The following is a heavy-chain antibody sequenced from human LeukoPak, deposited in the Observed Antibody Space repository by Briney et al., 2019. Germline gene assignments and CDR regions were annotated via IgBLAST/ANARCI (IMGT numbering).Heavy chain of an antibody. CDR3: ARLLRYFDRGMAV. J-gene: IGHJ6*04. V-gene: IGHV4-34*01. CDR2: INHSGST. D-gene: IGHD3-9*01. Sequence: SETLSLTCTVSGCSISTFYWSWIRQPPGKGLEGIGEINHSGSTNYNPSLNSRGTISVDTFHNQFSLELSSVTAGDTAVYYCARLLRYFDRGMAVWGKGTTVTVSS. CDR1: GCSISTFY.